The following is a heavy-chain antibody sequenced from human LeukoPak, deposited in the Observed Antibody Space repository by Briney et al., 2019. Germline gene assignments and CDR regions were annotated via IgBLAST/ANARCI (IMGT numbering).Heavy chain of an antibody. CDR3: ARPAGGIPYYMDV. J-gene: IGHJ6*03. CDR1: GYSFTSYW. Sequence: GESLKISCKGSGYSFTSYWIGWVRQMPGKGLEWMGIIYPGDSDTRYSSSFQGQVRISADKSISTAYLQWRSLKASDTAMYYCARPAGGIPYYMDVWGKGTTVTVSS. V-gene: IGHV5-51*01. CDR2: IYPGDSDT. D-gene: IGHD3-16*01.